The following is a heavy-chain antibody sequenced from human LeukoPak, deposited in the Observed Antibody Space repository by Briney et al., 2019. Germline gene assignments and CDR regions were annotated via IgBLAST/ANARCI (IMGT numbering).Heavy chain of an antibody. CDR3: AREGDGYNSPLGDYYFDY. CDR2: INPNSGGT. D-gene: IGHD5-24*01. J-gene: IGHJ4*02. V-gene: IGHV1-2*02. Sequence: ASVKVSCKASGYTFTGYYMHWVRQAPGQGLEWMGWINPNSGGTNYAQKFQGRVTMTRDTSISTAHMELSRLRSDDTAVYYCAREGDGYNSPLGDYYFDYWGQGTLVTVSS. CDR1: GYTFTGYY.